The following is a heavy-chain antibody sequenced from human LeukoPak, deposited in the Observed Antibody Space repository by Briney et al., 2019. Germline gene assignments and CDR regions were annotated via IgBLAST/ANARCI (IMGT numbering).Heavy chain of an antibody. CDR2: IKQDGSEK. Sequence: GGSLRLSCAASGFTFSSYWMSWVRQAPGKGLEWVANIKQDGSEKYYVDSVKGRFTISRDNAKNSLYLQMNSLRAEDTVVYYCARDSASYDFWSGYYRYYYYGMDVWGQGTTVTVSS. CDR3: ARDSASYDFWSGYYRYYYYGMDV. V-gene: IGHV3-7*01. D-gene: IGHD3-3*01. J-gene: IGHJ6*02. CDR1: GFTFSSYW.